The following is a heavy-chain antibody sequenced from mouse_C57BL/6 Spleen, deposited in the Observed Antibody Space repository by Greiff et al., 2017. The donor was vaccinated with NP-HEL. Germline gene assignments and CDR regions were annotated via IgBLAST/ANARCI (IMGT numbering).Heavy chain of an antibody. CDR2: ISSGSSTI. CDR3: ARLTTVAGY. Sequence: EVMLVESGGGLVKPGGSLKLSCAASGFTFGDYGMHWVRQAPEKGLEWVAYISSGSSTIYYADTVKGRFPISRDNDKNTLFLQMTSLRSEDTAMYYCARLTTVAGYWGQGTTLTVSS. V-gene: IGHV5-17*01. CDR1: GFTFGDYG. J-gene: IGHJ2*01. D-gene: IGHD1-1*01.